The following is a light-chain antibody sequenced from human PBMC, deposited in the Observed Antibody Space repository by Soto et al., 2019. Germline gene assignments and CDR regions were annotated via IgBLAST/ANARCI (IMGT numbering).Light chain of an antibody. J-gene: IGLJ1*01. V-gene: IGLV1-40*01. CDR1: SSNIGADYD. Sequence: QSVLTQPPSVSGARGQRVTISCTGSSSNIGADYDVHWYQQLPGTAPKLLIYDNNNRPSGVPDRFSGSKSGTSASLAITGLQAEDEADYYCQAYDRSLSGYVFGTGTKLTVL. CDR2: DNN. CDR3: QAYDRSLSGYV.